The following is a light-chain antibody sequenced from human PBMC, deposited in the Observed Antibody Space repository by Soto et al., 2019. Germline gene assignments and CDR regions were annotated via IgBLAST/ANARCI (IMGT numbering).Light chain of an antibody. J-gene: IGKJ1*01. CDR1: QSISSN. CDR3: QQYNDWPWT. CDR2: VAS. Sequence: EIVMTQSPATLSVSPGERATLSCRASQSISSNLAWYQQKPGQTPRLLIYVASTRATAIPARFSGSGSGTEFTLTISSLQSEDFAVYYCQQYNDWPWTFGPGTKVEIK. V-gene: IGKV3-15*01.